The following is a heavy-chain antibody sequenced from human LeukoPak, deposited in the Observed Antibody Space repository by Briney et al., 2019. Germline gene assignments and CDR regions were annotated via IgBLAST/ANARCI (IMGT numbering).Heavy chain of an antibody. CDR1: GYTFTSYH. Sequence: ASVKVSCKASGYTFTSYHMHWVRQAPGQGLEWMGIINPSGGSTSYAQKFQGRVTMTRDTSTSTVYMELSSLRSEDTAVYYCARIYDILTGYPGLAFGYWGQGTLVTVSS. D-gene: IGHD3-9*01. J-gene: IGHJ4*02. CDR2: INPSGGST. V-gene: IGHV1-46*01. CDR3: ARIYDILTGYPGLAFGY.